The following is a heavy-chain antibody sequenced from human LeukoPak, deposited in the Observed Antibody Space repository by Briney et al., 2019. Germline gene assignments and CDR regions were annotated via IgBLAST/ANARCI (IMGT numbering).Heavy chain of an antibody. J-gene: IGHJ4*02. D-gene: IGHD3-3*01. Sequence: PSETLSLTCTVSGGSISSGGYYWSWIRQPPGKGLEWIGEINHSGSTNYNPSLKSRVTISVDTSKNQFSLKLSSVTAADTAVYYCARRVFWSGYSHWGQGTLVTVSS. CDR3: ARRVFWSGYSH. V-gene: IGHV4-39*07. CDR2: INHSGST. CDR1: GGSISSGGYY.